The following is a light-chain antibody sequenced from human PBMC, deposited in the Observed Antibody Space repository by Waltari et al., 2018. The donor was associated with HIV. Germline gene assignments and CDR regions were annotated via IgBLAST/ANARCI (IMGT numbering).Light chain of an antibody. V-gene: IGLV1-40*01. CDR2: NNR. Sequence: QSVLTQPPSVSGAPGQRVTISCTGSSSNIGAGFDVHWYQQLPGTAPKLLIYNNRNRPSGGPDRFSGSKSGTSASLAITGLQAEDEADYYCQSYDSSLSGSDVFGTGTKVTVL. J-gene: IGLJ1*01. CDR3: QSYDSSLSGSDV. CDR1: SSNIGAGFD.